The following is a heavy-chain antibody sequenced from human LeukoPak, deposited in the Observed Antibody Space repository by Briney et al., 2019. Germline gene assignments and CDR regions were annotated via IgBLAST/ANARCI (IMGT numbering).Heavy chain of an antibody. CDR3: AKDREVGATFFDY. V-gene: IGHV3-23*01. D-gene: IGHD1-26*01. CDR1: GFTFSSYA. J-gene: IGHJ4*02. CDR2: ISGSGIIT. Sequence: GGSLKLSCAASGFTFSSYAMSWVRQAPGKGLEWVYAISGSGIITYYADSVKGRFTISRDNSKNTLYLQMNSLRAEDTAVYYCAKDREVGATFFDYWGQGTLVTVSS.